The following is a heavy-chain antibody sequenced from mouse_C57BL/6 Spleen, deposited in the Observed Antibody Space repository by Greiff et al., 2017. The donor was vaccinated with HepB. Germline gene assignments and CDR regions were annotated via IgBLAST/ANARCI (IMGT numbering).Heavy chain of an antibody. V-gene: IGHV5-9-1*02. D-gene: IGHD4-1*01. Sequence: EVKVVESGEGLVKPGGSLKLSCAASGFTFSSYAMSWVRQTPEKRLEWVAYISSGGDYIYYADTVKGRFTISRYNARNTLYLQMSSLKSEDTAMYYCTRDRGTGFAYWGQGTLVTVSA. CDR3: TRDRGTGFAY. CDR1: GFTFSSYA. CDR2: ISSGGDYI. J-gene: IGHJ3*01.